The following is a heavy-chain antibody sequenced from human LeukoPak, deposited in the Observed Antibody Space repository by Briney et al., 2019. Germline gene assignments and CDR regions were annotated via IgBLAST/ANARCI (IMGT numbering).Heavy chain of an antibody. J-gene: IGHJ4*02. V-gene: IGHV4-4*07. CDR3: AKLRTAATFLVS. Sequence: SETLSLTCTVSGGSLSGYYWSWIRQPAGKGLEWIGRIHSSGTPHHNPSLESRVTMSVDTSKNQFSLRLAYVTDADTAVYYCAKLRTAATFLVSCGQRTLVTVSS. CDR2: IHSSGTP. CDR1: GGSLSGYY. D-gene: IGHD2-2*01.